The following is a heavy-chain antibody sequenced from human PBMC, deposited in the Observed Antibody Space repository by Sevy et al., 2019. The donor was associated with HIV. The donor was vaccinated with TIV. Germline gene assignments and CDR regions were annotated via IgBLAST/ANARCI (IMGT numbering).Heavy chain of an antibody. CDR3: AEFEYYYYGMDV. Sequence: ASVKVSCKASGGTFSSYAISWVRQAPGQGLEWMGGIILIFGTANYAQKFQGRVTITADESTSTAYMELSSLRSEDTAVYYCAEFEYYYYGMDVWGQGTTVTVSS. CDR2: IILIFGTA. CDR1: GGTFSSYA. V-gene: IGHV1-69*13. J-gene: IGHJ6*02. D-gene: IGHD3-10*01.